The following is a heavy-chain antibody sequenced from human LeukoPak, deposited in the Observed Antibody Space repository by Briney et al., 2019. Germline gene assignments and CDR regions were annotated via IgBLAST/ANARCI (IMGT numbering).Heavy chain of an antibody. Sequence: PSETLSLTCAVYGGSFSTYFWSWIRQAPGKGLEWIGEIRQSGGTNYNPSLKSRLTISVDTSENQFSLKLNSVTAADTAVYYCARDYGEWLVPSSWGQGTVVTVSS. V-gene: IGHV4-34*01. D-gene: IGHD6-19*01. CDR3: ARDYGEWLVPSS. CDR2: IRQSGGT. J-gene: IGHJ5*02. CDR1: GGSFSTYF.